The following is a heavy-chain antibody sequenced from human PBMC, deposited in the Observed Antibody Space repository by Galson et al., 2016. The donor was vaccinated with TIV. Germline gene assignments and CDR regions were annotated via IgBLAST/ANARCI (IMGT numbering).Heavy chain of an antibody. V-gene: IGHV4-61*08. CDR1: GASLSSGGHY. CDR2: IYQSGST. Sequence: SETLSLTCSVSGASLSSGGHYWSWIRQPPGRGLEWIGSIYQSGSTDYNPPLKGRLIISRDTSKNQFSPKLTSVTAADTAIYYCVRDRVEVLTTDYFSYYMDVWGKGTTVTVSS. CDR3: VRDRVEVLTTDYFSYYMDV. J-gene: IGHJ6*03. D-gene: IGHD1-1*01.